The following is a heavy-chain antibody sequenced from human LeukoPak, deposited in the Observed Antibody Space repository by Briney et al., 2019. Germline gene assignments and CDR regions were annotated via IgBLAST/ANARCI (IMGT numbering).Heavy chain of an antibody. CDR1: GGSISSYY. J-gene: IGHJ4*02. Sequence: SETLSLTCTVSGGSISSYYWSWIRQPPGKGLEWIGYIYYSGRTNYNPSLKSRVTISVDTSKNQFSLKLSSVTAADTTVYYCVRGVYSSSWPFDYWGQVTLVTVSS. V-gene: IGHV4-59*01. CDR3: VRGVYSSSWPFDY. CDR2: IYYSGRT. D-gene: IGHD6-13*01.